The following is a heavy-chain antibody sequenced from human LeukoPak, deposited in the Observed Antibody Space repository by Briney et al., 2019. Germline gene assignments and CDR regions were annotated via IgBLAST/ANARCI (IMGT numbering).Heavy chain of an antibody. CDR1: VYTFIGYY. J-gene: IGHJ4*02. CDR3: ARESGSSGSDY. V-gene: IGHV1-2*02. Sequence: SVKDSCMASVYTFIGYYMHCVRQAPGQGVEWMGWINPNSGGTNYAQKFQGSVTMTRDTTISTAYMELSRLRADDTAVYYSARESGSSGSDYWGQGNLVTVSS. D-gene: IGHD6-19*01. CDR2: INPNSGGT.